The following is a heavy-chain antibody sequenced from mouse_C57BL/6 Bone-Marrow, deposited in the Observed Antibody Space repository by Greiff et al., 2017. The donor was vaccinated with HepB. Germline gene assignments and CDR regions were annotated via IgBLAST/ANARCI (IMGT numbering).Heavy chain of an antibody. J-gene: IGHJ2*01. CDR2: ISSGSSTI. V-gene: IGHV5-17*01. Sequence: EVKLMESGGGLVKPGGSLKLSCAASEFTFSDYGMHWVRQAPEKGLEWVAYISSGSSTIYYADTVKGRFTISRDNAKNTLFLQMTSLRSEDTAMYYCARGDYWGQGTTLTVSS. CDR3: ARGDY. CDR1: EFTFSDYG.